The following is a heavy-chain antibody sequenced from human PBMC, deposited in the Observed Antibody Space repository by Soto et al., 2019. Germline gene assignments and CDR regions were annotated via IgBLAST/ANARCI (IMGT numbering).Heavy chain of an antibody. CDR1: ASNVSSYA. J-gene: IGHJ4*01. CDR3: ARMFRFNFAS. CDR2: ISGSGRNT. V-gene: IGHV3-23*01. Sequence: GGSLRLSCEVSASNVSSYAMSWVRQAPGKGLEWVSGISGSGRNTCYADSVKGRVTLSRDNTNHTIFLAMNNLQSEDAATYFCARMFRFNFASGGQRSLVTVS. D-gene: IGHD1-1*01.